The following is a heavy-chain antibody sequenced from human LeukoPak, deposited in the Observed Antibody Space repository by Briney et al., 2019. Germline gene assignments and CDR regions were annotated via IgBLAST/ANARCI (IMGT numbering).Heavy chain of an antibody. J-gene: IGHJ4*02. Sequence: ASVKVSCKASGGTFSSYAISWVRQAPGQGLEWMGRIIPIFGTANYAQKFQGRVTITTDESTSTAYMELSSLRSEDTAVYYCASTIRYFDWFHYWGQGTLVTVSS. V-gene: IGHV1-69*05. D-gene: IGHD3-9*01. CDR2: IIPIFGTA. CDR3: ASTIRYFDWFHY. CDR1: GGTFSSYA.